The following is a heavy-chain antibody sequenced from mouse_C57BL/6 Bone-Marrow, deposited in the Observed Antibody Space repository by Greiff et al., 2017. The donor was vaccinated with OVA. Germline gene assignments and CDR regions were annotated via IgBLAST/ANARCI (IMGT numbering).Heavy chain of an antibody. CDR3: ALWLRRRGYYYAMDY. J-gene: IGHJ4*01. D-gene: IGHD2-2*01. CDR2: IYPGSGST. V-gene: IGHV1-55*01. Sequence: QVQLQQPGAELVKPGASVKMSCKASGYTFTSYWITWVKQRPGQGLEWIGDIYPGSGSTKYNEKFKSKATLTVDTSSSTAYMQLSSLTSEDSAVYYCALWLRRRGYYYAMDYWGQGTSVTVSS. CDR1: GYTFTSYW.